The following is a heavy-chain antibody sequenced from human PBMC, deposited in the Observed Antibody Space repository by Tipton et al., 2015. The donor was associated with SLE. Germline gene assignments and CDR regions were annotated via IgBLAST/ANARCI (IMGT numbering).Heavy chain of an antibody. J-gene: IGHJ4*02. CDR1: GGSISSGSYY. Sequence: TLSLTCTVSGGSISSGSYYWSWIRQPAGKGLEWIGRIYTSGSTNHNPSLKSRVTISVDTSKNQLSLKLSAVTAADTAVYYCARALWKGGDYWGQGTLVTVSS. CDR2: IYTSGST. V-gene: IGHV4-61*02. D-gene: IGHD1-1*01. CDR3: ARALWKGGDY.